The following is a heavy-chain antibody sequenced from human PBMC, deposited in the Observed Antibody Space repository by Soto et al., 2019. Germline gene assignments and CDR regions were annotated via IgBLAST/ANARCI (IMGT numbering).Heavy chain of an antibody. CDR1: GGSISSYY. CDR2: IYYSGST. CDR3: ARDTFGGRWFDP. J-gene: IGHJ5*02. D-gene: IGHD3-10*01. V-gene: IGHV4-59*01. Sequence: SETLSLTCTVSGGSISSYYWSWIRQPPGKGLEWIGYIYYSGSTNYNPSLKSRVTISVDTSKNQFSLKLSSVTAADTAVYYCARDTFGGRWFDPWGQGTLVTVCS.